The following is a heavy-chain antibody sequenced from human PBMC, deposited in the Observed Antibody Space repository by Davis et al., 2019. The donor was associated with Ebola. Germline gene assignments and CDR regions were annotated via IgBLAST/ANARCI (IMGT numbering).Heavy chain of an antibody. CDR2: IIPIFDTA. V-gene: IGHV1-69*13. CDR3: AGEYSSSGYFDY. J-gene: IGHJ4*02. D-gene: IGHD6-6*01. Sequence: SVKVSCKASGGTFSSYAISWVRQAPGQGLEWMGGIIPIFDTANYAQKFQGRVTITADESTSTAYMELSSLRSEDTAVYYCAGEYSSSGYFDYWGQGTLVTVSS. CDR1: GGTFSSYA.